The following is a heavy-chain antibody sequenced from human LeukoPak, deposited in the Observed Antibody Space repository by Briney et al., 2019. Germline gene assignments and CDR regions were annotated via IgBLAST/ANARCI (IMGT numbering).Heavy chain of an antibody. J-gene: IGHJ6*02. CDR3: ARDRFFNRYYYGMDV. Sequence: GGSLRLSCAASGFTVSSNYMSWVRQAPGKGLEWVSVIYSGGSTYYADSVKGRFTISRHNSKNTLYLQMNSLRAEDTAVYYCARDRFFNRYYYGMDVWGQGTTVTVSS. V-gene: IGHV3-53*04. CDR1: GFTVSSNY. CDR2: IYSGGST.